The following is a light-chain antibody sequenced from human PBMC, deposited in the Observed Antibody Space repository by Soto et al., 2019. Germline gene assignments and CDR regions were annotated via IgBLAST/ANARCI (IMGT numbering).Light chain of an antibody. CDR2: DVS. Sequence: QSVLTQPRSVSGSPGQSVTISCTGTSSDVGGYNYVSWYQQHPGKAPRLMIYDVSKRPSGVPDRFSGSKSGNTASLTISGLQAEDEADYYCCSYAGSYTFYVVGIGTKVTVL. CDR3: CSYAGSYTFYV. J-gene: IGLJ1*01. CDR1: SSDVGGYNY. V-gene: IGLV2-11*01.